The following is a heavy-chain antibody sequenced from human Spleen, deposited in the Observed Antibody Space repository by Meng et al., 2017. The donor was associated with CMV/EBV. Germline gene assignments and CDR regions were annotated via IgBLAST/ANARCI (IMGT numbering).Heavy chain of an antibody. CDR3: ARSESLDH. CDR2: INPSGGST. V-gene: IGHV1-46*01. J-gene: IGHJ4*02. CDR1: GYTFTSYY. Sequence: ASVKVSCKASGYTFTSYYMHWVRQAPGQGLEWMGIINPSGGSTSYAQKFQGRVTMARDTSTTTVYMEMSSLRSDDTAVFHCARSESLDHWGQGTLVTVSS.